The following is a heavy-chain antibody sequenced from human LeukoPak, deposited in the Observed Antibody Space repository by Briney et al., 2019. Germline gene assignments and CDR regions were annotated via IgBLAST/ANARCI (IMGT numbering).Heavy chain of an antibody. J-gene: IGHJ4*02. CDR2: ISYDGSNK. D-gene: IGHD3-9*01. CDR1: GFTFSSYA. Sequence: GGSLRLSCAASGFTFSSYAMHWVRQAPGKGLEWVAVISYDGSNKYYADSVKGRFTISRDNSKNTLYLQMNSLRAEDTAVYYCARDGEAWGDILTGTPPDYWGQGTLVTVSS. V-gene: IGHV3-30-3*01. CDR3: ARDGEAWGDILTGTPPDY.